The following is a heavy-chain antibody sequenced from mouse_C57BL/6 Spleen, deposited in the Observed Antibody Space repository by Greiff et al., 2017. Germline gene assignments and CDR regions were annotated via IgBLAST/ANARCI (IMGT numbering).Heavy chain of an antibody. D-gene: IGHD2-5*01. CDR3: ARRNSNYCFDY. CDR2: IDPNSGGT. Sequence: QVQLKQPGAELVKPGASVKLSCKASGYTFPSYWMHWVKQRPGRGLEWIGRIDPNSGGTKYNEKFKSKATLTVDKPSSTAYMQLSSLTSEDSAVYYCARRNSNYCFDYWGQGTTLTVSS. J-gene: IGHJ2*01. V-gene: IGHV1-72*01. CDR1: GYTFPSYW.